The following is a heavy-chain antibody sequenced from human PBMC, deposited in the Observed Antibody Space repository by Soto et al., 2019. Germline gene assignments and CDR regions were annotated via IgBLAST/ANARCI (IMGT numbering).Heavy chain of an antibody. CDR2: IYYSGST. Sequence: PSETLSLTCTVSGGSVSSGSYYWSWIRQPPGKGLEWIGYIYYSGSTNYNPSLKSRVTISVDTSKNQFSLKLSSVTAADTAVYYCASCGGDCYANWGQGTLVTVSP. V-gene: IGHV4-61*01. CDR1: GGSVSSGSYY. CDR3: ASCGGDCYAN. D-gene: IGHD2-21*02. J-gene: IGHJ4*02.